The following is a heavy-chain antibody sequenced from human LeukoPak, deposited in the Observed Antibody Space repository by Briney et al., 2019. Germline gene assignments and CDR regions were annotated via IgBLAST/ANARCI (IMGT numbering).Heavy chain of an antibody. V-gene: IGHV3-74*01. CDR1: GFTFRTYW. D-gene: IGHD3-10*01. CDR2: INEDGSIT. CDR3: ARDPILVRGYFDY. J-gene: IGHJ4*02. Sequence: PGGSLRLSCAASGFTFRTYWMHWVRHVPGEGLVWVSRINEDGSITNYADSVKGRFSISRDNAKNTLYLQMNSLRAEDTAVYYCARDPILVRGYFDYWGQGTLVAVSS.